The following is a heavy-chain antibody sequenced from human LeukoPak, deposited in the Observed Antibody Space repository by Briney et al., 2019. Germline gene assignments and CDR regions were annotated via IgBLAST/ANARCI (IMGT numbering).Heavy chain of an antibody. CDR1: GYTFTSYG. V-gene: IGHV1-18*01. J-gene: IGHJ3*02. CDR3: AREAPVAAGSDAFDI. Sequence: GASVKVSCKASGYTFTSYGISWVRQAPGQGLEWMGWISAYNGNTNYAQKLQGRVTMTTDTSTSTAYMELRSLRSDGTAVFYCAREAPVAAGSDAFDIWGQGTMVTVSS. D-gene: IGHD6-19*01. CDR2: ISAYNGNT.